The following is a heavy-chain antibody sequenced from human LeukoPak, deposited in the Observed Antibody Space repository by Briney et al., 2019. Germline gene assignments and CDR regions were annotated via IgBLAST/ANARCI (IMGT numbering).Heavy chain of an antibody. CDR2: FDPEDGET. D-gene: IGHD3-22*01. J-gene: IGHJ4*02. CDR1: GYTLTKLS. Sequence: GASVKVSCKVSGYTLTKLSMHWVRRAPGKGREWMGGFDPEDGETIYSQKFQGRVTMTEDTSTDTAYMELSSLRSEDTAVYYCATDPYYYDSSGPSWGQGTLVTVSS. CDR3: ATDPYYYDSSGPS. V-gene: IGHV1-24*01.